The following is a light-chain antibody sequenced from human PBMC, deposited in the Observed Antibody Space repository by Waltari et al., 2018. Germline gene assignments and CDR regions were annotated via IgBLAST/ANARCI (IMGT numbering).Light chain of an antibody. CDR2: DAS. J-gene: IGKJ2*01. CDR3: QQRANWPYT. CDR1: QSVNSF. V-gene: IGKV3-11*01. Sequence: EVVLTQSPATLSLSPGERATLSCRASQSVNSFLAWYQQKPGQAPRLLIYDASNRATGIPARFSGSASVTDFTLTISSLEPEDFAVYYCQQRANWPYTFGRGTELEIK.